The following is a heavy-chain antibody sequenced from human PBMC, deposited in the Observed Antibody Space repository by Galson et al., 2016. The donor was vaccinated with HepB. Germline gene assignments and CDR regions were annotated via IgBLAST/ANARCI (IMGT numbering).Heavy chain of an antibody. CDR1: GFTFSEYW. Sequence: LRLSCAASGFTFSEYWMHWVRQVPGKGLVWVSRINEYGSITNYADSVKGRFTISRDKSKNTLYLHMNSLRAEDTAVYYCAKRLDYFDYWGQGTLVTVSS. J-gene: IGHJ4*02. CDR2: INEYGSIT. CDR3: AKRLDYFDY. V-gene: IGHV3-74*01.